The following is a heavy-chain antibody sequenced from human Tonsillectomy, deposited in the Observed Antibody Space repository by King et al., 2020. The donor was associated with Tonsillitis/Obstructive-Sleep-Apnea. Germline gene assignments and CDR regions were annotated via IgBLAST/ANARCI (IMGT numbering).Heavy chain of an antibody. CDR3: ARTNGDFEDGMDV. CDR1: GFTFSRYA. J-gene: IGHJ6*02. Sequence: QLVQSGGDLVQPGGSLRLSCAASGFTFSRYAMTWVRQAPGKGLEWVSAISGSGRTTYYADSMKGRFTISRDNSKNSLYLQMNSLRAEDAAIYYCARTNGDFEDGMDVWGQGTTVTVSS. V-gene: IGHV3-23*04. CDR2: ISGSGRTT. D-gene: IGHD4-17*01.